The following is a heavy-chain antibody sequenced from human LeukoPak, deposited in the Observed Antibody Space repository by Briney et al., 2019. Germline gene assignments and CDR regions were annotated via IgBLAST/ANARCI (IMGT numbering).Heavy chain of an antibody. CDR2: IYYSGTT. Sequence: SETLSLTCAVYGGSFSGYYRSWIRQPPGKGLEWIGYIYYSGTTNYNPSLKSRVTISVDTSKSQFSLKLSSVTAADTAVYYCARGVYIAAAQYGYWGQGTLVTVSS. CDR3: ARGVYIAAAQYGY. V-gene: IGHV4-59*01. J-gene: IGHJ4*02. D-gene: IGHD6-13*01. CDR1: GGSFSGYY.